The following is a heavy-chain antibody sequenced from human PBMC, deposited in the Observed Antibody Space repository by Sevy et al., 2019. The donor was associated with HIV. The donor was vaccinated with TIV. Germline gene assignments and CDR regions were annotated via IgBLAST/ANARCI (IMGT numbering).Heavy chain of an antibody. V-gene: IGHV1-46*01. D-gene: IGHD5-18*01. Sequence: ASVKVSCKASGLTFTSYYMHWVRQAPGQGLEWMGMMNPGGGGTSYAQKFQGRVTMTRDTSTCTVLMELSSLRSEDTAVYYCAAGPEIALWSPPVGHWGQGTLVTVSS. CDR1: GLTFTSYY. CDR3: AAGPEIALWSPPVGH. CDR2: MNPGGGGT. J-gene: IGHJ4*02.